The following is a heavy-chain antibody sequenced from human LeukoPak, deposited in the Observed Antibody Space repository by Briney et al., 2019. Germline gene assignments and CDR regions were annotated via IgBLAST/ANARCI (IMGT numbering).Heavy chain of an antibody. CDR3: ARDGSTGWYPDY. V-gene: IGHV3-23*01. D-gene: IGHD6-19*01. J-gene: IGHJ4*02. Sequence: GGSLRLSCAASGFTFRSHAMSWVRQAAGKGLEWVSAISGRDGSTYYADSVKGRFTISRDNAKNSLYLQMNSLRAEDTAVYYCARDGSTGWYPDYWGQGTLVTVSS. CDR1: GFTFRSHA. CDR2: ISGRDGST.